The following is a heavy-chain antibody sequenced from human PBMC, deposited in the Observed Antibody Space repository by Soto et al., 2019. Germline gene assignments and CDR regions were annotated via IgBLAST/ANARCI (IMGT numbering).Heavy chain of an antibody. Sequence: LRLSCAASGFDFSTSAMTWVRQAPGQGLEWVSSISFTGGTTYYADSVKGRFTISRDNSKNTLYLQMTSLRAEDTAIYFCAKEWAGDAFDIWGQGTMVTVSS. CDR2: ISFTGGTT. CDR3: AKEWAGDAFDI. CDR1: GFDFSTSA. J-gene: IGHJ3*02. D-gene: IGHD6-19*01. V-gene: IGHV3-23*01.